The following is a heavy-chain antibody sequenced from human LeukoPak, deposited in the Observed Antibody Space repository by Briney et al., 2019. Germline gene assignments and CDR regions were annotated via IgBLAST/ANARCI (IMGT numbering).Heavy chain of an antibody. V-gene: IGHV3-30*02. Sequence: PGGSLRLSCAASGFTFSSYGMHWVRQAPGKGLEWVAFIRYDGSNKYYADSVKGRFTISRDNSKNTLYLQMNSLRAEDTAVYYCAKDRGRYCSGGSCYTTHYFDYWGQGILVTVSS. CDR2: IRYDGSNK. CDR3: AKDRGRYCSGGSCYTTHYFDY. CDR1: GFTFSSYG. D-gene: IGHD2-15*01. J-gene: IGHJ4*02.